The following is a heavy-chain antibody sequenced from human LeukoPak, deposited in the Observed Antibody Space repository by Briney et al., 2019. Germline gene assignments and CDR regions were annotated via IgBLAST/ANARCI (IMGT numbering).Heavy chain of an antibody. Sequence: GGSLRLSCAASGFTFSNYSMNWVRQAPGKGLEWVPYISRASSTIYYADSVKGRFTISRDNAKNSLYLQMNSLRAEDTAVYYCARVVTPRYCSTTSCYWKGWFDPWGQGTLVTVSS. CDR2: ISRASSTI. D-gene: IGHD2-2*01. V-gene: IGHV3-48*01. CDR3: ARVVTPRYCSTTSCYWKGWFDP. J-gene: IGHJ5*02. CDR1: GFTFSNYS.